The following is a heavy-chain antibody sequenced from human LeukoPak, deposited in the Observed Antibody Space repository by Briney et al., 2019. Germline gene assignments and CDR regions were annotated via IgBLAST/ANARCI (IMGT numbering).Heavy chain of an antibody. Sequence: GGSLRLSCAASGFTFSNYWMSWVRQAPGKGLEWVANIKQDGSEKYYVDSVTGRFTISRDNAKNALYLQMNSLRAEDTAVYYCATRLYHTRAYYDFWSGYDYWGQGTLVTVSS. V-gene: IGHV3-7*01. J-gene: IGHJ4*02. CDR3: ATRLYHTRAYYDFWSGYDY. CDR1: GFTFSNYW. D-gene: IGHD3-3*01. CDR2: IKQDGSEK.